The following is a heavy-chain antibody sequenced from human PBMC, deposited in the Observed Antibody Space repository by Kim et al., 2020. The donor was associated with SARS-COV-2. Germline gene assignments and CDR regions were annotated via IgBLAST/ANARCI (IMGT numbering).Heavy chain of an antibody. V-gene: IGHV4-39*07. CDR2: IYYSGST. D-gene: IGHD6-19*01. CDR1: GGSISSSSYY. J-gene: IGHJ4*02. Sequence: SETLSLTCTVSGGSISSSSYYWGWIRQPPGKGLEWIGSIYYSGSTYYNPSLKSRVTISVDTSKNQFSLKLSSVTAADTAVYYCARGQWLVNKGGFIDYWGQGTLVTVSS. CDR3: ARGQWLVNKGGFIDY.